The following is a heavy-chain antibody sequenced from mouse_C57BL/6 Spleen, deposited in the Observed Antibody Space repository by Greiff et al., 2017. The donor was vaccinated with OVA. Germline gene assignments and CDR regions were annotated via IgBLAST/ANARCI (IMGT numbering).Heavy chain of an antibody. CDR2: IYPGDGDT. D-gene: IGHD2-1*01. V-gene: IGHV1-80*01. J-gene: IGHJ3*01. CDR3: ARSDDYYAWFAD. CDR1: GYAFSSYW. Sequence: VQLQESGAELVKPGASVKISCKASGYAFSSYWMNWVKQRPGKGLEWIGQIYPGDGDTNYNGKFKGKATLTADKSSSTAYMQLSSLTSEDSAVYFCARSDDYYAWFADWGQGTLVTVSA.